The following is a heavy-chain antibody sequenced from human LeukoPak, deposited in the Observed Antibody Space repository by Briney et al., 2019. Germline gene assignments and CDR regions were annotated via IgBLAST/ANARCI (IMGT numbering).Heavy chain of an antibody. Sequence: GGSLRLSCAASGFTFSSYSMNWVRQAPGKGLEWVSYISSSSSTIYYADSVKGRLTISRDNAKNSLYLQMNSLRAEDTALYHCARVYCSSTSCYTGRFDYWGQGTLVTVSS. V-gene: IGHV3-48*01. D-gene: IGHD2-2*02. CDR3: ARVYCSSTSCYTGRFDY. CDR1: GFTFSSYS. CDR2: ISSSSSTI. J-gene: IGHJ4*02.